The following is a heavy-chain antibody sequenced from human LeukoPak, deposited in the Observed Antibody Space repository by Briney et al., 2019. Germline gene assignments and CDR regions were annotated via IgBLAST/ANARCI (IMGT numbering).Heavy chain of an antibody. CDR2: ISGSGGST. D-gene: IGHD3-3*01. CDR3: AKAALYDFWSGSQH. J-gene: IGHJ4*02. CDR1: GFTFSSYA. Sequence: GGSLRLSCAASGFTFSSYAMSWVRQAPGKGLEWVSAISGSGGSTYYADSAKGRFTISRDNSKNTLYLQMNSLRAEDTAVYYCAKAALYDFWSGSQHWGQGTLVTVSS. V-gene: IGHV3-23*01.